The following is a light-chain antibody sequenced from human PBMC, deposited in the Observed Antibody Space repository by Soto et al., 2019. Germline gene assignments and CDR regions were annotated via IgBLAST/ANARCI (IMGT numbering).Light chain of an antibody. CDR2: AAS. V-gene: IGKV1-39*01. CDR1: QTITSD. Sequence: DIQMTQSPSSLSASVGDRVTITWRASQTITSDLNWYQQRPGKAPKLLIYAASNLQSGVPSRFSGSGSGTDFTLTISSLQSDDFATYYCQQYSSYWTFGQGTKVDIK. CDR3: QQYSSYWT. J-gene: IGKJ1*01.